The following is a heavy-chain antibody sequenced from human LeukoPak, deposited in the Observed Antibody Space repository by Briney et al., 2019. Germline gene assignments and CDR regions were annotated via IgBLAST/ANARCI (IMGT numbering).Heavy chain of an antibody. Sequence: PSETLSLTCTVSGGSISSGGYYWSWIRQHPGKGLEWIGYIYYSGSTYYNPSLKSRVTISVDTSKNQFSLKLSSVTAADTAVYYCARTVPPKYYFDYWGQGTLVTVSS. CDR3: ARTVPPKYYFDY. V-gene: IGHV4-31*03. J-gene: IGHJ4*02. D-gene: IGHD2-2*01. CDR1: GGSISSGGYY. CDR2: IYYSGST.